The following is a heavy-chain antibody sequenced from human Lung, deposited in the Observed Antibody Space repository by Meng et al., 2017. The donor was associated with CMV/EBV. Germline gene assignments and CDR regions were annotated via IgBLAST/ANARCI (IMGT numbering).Heavy chain of an antibody. CDR2: IGYDGSNK. D-gene: IGHD3-3*01. CDR1: GFTFSSYG. J-gene: IGHJ4*01. V-gene: IGHV3-33*06. CDR3: AKDQRERITIFGVATLE. Sequence: SXAASGFTFSSYGMHWVRQAPGKGLEWVAVIGYDGSNKYYADSVKGRFTISRDNYKNTLYLQMNSLRAEDTAVYYCAKDQRERITIFGVATLEWGQGXLVTVSS.